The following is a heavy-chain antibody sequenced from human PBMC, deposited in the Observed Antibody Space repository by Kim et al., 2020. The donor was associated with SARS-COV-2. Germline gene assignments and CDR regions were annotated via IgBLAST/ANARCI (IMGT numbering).Heavy chain of an antibody. CDR2: VYYNGNT. Sequence: SETLSLTCTVSGGSISSSSYYWGWIRQSPGKGLEWIGSVYYNGNTYYNPSLKSRVTISVDTSKNQFSLNLSSVTAADTTVYYCARLIPIGWYFDYWGQGTLVTVSS. D-gene: IGHD6-19*01. CDR1: GGSISSSSYY. CDR3: ARLIPIGWYFDY. J-gene: IGHJ4*02. V-gene: IGHV4-39*01.